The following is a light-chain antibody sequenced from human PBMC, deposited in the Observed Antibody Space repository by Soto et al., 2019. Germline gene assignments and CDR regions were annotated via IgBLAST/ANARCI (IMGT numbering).Light chain of an antibody. J-gene: IGLJ2*01. CDR2: EVS. CDR3: TSYTSTITPVV. V-gene: IGLV2-14*01. CDR1: SSDVGNYNY. Sequence: QSALTQPASESGSPGQSITISCTGTSSDVGNYNYVSWYQQYPGKAPKLMIYEVSNRPSGVSNRFSGSKSGNTASLTISGLQAEDEADYYCTSYTSTITPVVFGGGTKVTVL.